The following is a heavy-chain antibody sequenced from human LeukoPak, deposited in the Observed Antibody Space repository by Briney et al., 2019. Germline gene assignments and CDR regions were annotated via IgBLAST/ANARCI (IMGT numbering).Heavy chain of an antibody. CDR1: GYTFTSYY. J-gene: IGHJ1*01. Sequence: ASVKVSCKASGYTFTSYYMHWVRQASGQGLEWMGIINPSGGSTSYAQKFQGRVTMTRDTSTSTVYMELSSLRSEDTAVYYCARGTGDILTGYSLAEYFQHWGQGTLVTVSS. D-gene: IGHD3-9*01. V-gene: IGHV1-46*01. CDR3: ARGTGDILTGYSLAEYFQH. CDR2: INPSGGST.